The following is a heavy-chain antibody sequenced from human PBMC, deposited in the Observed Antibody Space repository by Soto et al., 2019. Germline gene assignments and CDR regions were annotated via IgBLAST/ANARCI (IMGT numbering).Heavy chain of an antibody. CDR2: INHSGST. V-gene: IGHV4-34*01. J-gene: IGHJ3*02. CDR3: ASSGQLELTIAFDI. Sequence: SETLSLTCAVYGGSFSGCYWSWIRQPPGKGLEWIGEINHSGSTNYNPSLKSRVTISVDTSKNQFSLKLSSVTAADTAVYYCASSGQLELTIAFDIWGQGTMVTVSS. CDR1: GGSFSGCY. D-gene: IGHD1-1*01.